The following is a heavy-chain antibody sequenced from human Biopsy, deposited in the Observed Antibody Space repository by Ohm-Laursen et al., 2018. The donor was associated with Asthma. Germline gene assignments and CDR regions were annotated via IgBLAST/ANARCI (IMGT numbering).Heavy chain of an antibody. D-gene: IGHD3-9*01. J-gene: IGHJ3*01. CDR2: VNTGNGDT. V-gene: IGHV1-3*04. CDR1: GYNFISFA. CDR3: ARTYYDFLTGQVKDVFGV. Sequence: SVKVSCKTSGYNFISFAIHWVRQAPGQRLEWMGWVNTGNGDTKYSQKFRGRVTITRDTSASTAYMELRSLRSEDTATYYCARTYYDFLTGQVKDVFGVWGQGTMVTVSS.